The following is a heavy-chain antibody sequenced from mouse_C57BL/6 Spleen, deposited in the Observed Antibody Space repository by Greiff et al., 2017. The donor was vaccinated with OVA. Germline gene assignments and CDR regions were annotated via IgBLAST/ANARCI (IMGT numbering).Heavy chain of an antibody. CDR1: GYTFTSYW. CDR2: IHPNSGST. CDR3: ASWDVDDY. Sequence: VKLQESGAELVKPGASVKLSCKASGYTFTSYWMHWVKQRPGQGLEWIGMIHPNSGSTNYNEKFKSKATLTVDKSSSTAYMQLSSLTSEDSAVYYCASWDVDDYWGQGTTLTVSS. V-gene: IGHV1-64*01. J-gene: IGHJ2*01. D-gene: IGHD4-1*01.